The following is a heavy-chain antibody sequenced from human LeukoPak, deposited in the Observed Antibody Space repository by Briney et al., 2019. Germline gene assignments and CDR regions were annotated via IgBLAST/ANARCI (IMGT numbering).Heavy chain of an antibody. J-gene: IGHJ5*02. CDR3: ARGLYDYVWGSYRYTWFDP. D-gene: IGHD3-16*02. CDR1: GYTFTSYD. CDR2: MNPNSGNT. Sequence: GASVKVSCKASGYTFTSYDINWVRQATGQGLEWMGWMNPNSGNTGYAQKFQGRVTITRNTSISTAYMELSSLRSEDTAVYYCARGLYDYVWGSYRYTWFDPWGQGTLVTVSS. V-gene: IGHV1-8*03.